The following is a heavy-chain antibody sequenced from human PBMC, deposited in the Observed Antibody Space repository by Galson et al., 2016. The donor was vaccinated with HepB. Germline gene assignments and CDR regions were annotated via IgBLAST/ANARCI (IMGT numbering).Heavy chain of an antibody. CDR3: ASEGGVVVVGDDGFDI. J-gene: IGHJ3*02. Sequence: SVKVSCKASGYTDTSSDMHWVRQAPGQRLEWMGWINPGNGNTRYSQKFQGRVTITRDTSASTAYMELSSLRSEDTAVYYCASEGGVVVVGDDGFDIWGQGTMITVSS. V-gene: IGHV1-3*01. D-gene: IGHD3-22*01. CDR2: INPGNGNT. CDR1: GYTDTSSD.